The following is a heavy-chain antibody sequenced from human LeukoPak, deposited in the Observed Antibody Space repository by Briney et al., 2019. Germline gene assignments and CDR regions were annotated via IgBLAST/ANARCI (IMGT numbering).Heavy chain of an antibody. CDR3: ARDLPAAVD. Sequence: GGSLRLSCAASGFSFSSYSMSWARQAPGKGLEWVSFISRSSSDIYHADSVKGRFTISRDNAKNSLYLQMNSLRAEDTAVYYCARDLPAAVDWGQGTLVTVSS. D-gene: IGHD2-2*01. V-gene: IGHV3-21*01. J-gene: IGHJ4*02. CDR2: ISRSSSDI. CDR1: GFSFSSYS.